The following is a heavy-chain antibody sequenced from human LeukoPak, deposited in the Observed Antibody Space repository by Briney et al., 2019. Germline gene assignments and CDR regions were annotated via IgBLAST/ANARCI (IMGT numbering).Heavy chain of an antibody. V-gene: IGHV4-39*01. Sequence: SETLSLTCTVSGGSISDSSYYWGWIRQPPGRGLEWIANIYYSGSAYYSPSLKSRVTVSIDTSKNQFSLKLNSVTAADTAAYYCARQSTIAAARIDPWGQGTLVTVSS. CDR2: IYYSGSA. J-gene: IGHJ5*02. D-gene: IGHD6-25*01. CDR1: GGSISDSSYY. CDR3: ARQSTIAAARIDP.